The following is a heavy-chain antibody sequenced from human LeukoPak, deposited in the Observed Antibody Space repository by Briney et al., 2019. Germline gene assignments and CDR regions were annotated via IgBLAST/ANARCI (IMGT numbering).Heavy chain of an antibody. CDR2: ISSSGSTI. Sequence: GGSLRLSCAASGFTFSSYEMNWVRQAPGKGLEWVSYISSSGSTIYYADSVKGRFTISRDNVKNSLYLQMNSLRAEDTAVYYCAREVTYYYDSSGYEIDIWGQGTMVTVSS. V-gene: IGHV3-48*03. J-gene: IGHJ3*02. CDR3: AREVTYYYDSSGYEIDI. D-gene: IGHD3-22*01. CDR1: GFTFSSYE.